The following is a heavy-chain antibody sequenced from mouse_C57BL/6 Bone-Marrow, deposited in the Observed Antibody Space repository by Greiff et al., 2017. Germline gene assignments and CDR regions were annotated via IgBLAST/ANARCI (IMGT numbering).Heavy chain of an antibody. CDR1: GFTFSNYW. D-gene: IGHD1-1*01. Sequence: EVQGVESGGGLVQPGGSMKLSCVASGFTFSNYWMNWVRQSPEKGLEWVAQIRLKSDNYATHYAESVKGRFTISRDDSKSSVYLQMNNLRAEDTGIYYSTTQVAGFDYWGQGTTLTVSS. CDR3: TTQVAGFDY. CDR2: IRLKSDNYAT. V-gene: IGHV6-3*01. J-gene: IGHJ2*01.